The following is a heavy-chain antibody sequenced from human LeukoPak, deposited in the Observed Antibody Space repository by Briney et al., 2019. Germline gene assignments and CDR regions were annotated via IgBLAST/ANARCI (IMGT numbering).Heavy chain of an antibody. CDR2: ISSRSSTI. CDR1: GFTFSTYN. CDR3: ARFYSNYARGHFDY. Sequence: PGGSLRLSCAASGFTFSTYNMNWVRQAPGKGLEWISYISSRSSTIYYADSVKGRFTISRDDAKNSLYLQMSSLRADDTAVYYCARFYSNYARGHFDYWGQGTLVTVSS. V-gene: IGHV3-48*01. D-gene: IGHD4-11*01. J-gene: IGHJ4*02.